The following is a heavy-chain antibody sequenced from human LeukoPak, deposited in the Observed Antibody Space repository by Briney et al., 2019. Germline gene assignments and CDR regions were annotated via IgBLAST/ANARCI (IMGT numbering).Heavy chain of an antibody. V-gene: IGHV4-59*08. D-gene: IGHD3-22*01. Sequence: SETLSLTCTVSGGSISSYYWSWIRQPPGKGLEWIGYIYYSGSTNYNPSLKSRVTISVDTSKNQFSLKLSSVTAADTAVYYCARVYYYDSSDLYFDPWGQGTLVTVFS. J-gene: IGHJ5*02. CDR3: ARVYYYDSSDLYFDP. CDR2: IYYSGST. CDR1: GGSISSYY.